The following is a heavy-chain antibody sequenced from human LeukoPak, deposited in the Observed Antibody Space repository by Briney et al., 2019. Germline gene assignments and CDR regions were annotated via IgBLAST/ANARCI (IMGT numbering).Heavy chain of an antibody. Sequence: GGSLRLSCAASGFTFSSYWMTWVRQAPGKGLEWVANIKQDGNEIYHVDSVKGRFTISRDNAKKSLYLQMNSLSAEDTAVYYCASPATVTTYGLEIWGQGTMVTVSS. J-gene: IGHJ3*02. CDR2: IKQDGNEI. CDR3: ASPATVTTYGLEI. CDR1: GFTFSSYW. V-gene: IGHV3-7*01. D-gene: IGHD4-17*01.